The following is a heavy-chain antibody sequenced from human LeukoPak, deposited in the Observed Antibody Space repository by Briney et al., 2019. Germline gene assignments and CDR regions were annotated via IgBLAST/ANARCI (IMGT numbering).Heavy chain of an antibody. V-gene: IGHV4-34*01. CDR3: ARAIVDTAMDYYYYMDV. Sequence: SETLSLTCAVYGGSFSGYYWSWIRQPPGKGLEWIGEINHSGSTNYNPSLKSRVTISVDTSKNQFSLKLGSVTAADTAVYYCARAIVDTAMDYYYYMDVWGKGTTVTVSS. D-gene: IGHD5-18*01. CDR1: GGSFSGYY. CDR2: INHSGST. J-gene: IGHJ6*03.